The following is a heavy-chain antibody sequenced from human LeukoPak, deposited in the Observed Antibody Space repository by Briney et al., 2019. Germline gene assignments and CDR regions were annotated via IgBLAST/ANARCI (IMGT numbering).Heavy chain of an antibody. CDR3: AKWAVGATIYFDY. Sequence: PGGSLRLSCTASGFTFNNAWMNWVRQAPGKGLEWVSAISGRGDSTYYADSVKGRFTISRDNSKNTLYLQMNSLRAEDTALYYCAKWAVGATIYFDYWGQGTLVTVSS. V-gene: IGHV3-23*01. D-gene: IGHD1-26*01. CDR1: GFTFNNAW. CDR2: ISGRGDST. J-gene: IGHJ4*02.